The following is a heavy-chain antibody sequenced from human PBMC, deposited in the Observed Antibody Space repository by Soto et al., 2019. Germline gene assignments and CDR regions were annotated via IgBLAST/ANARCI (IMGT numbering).Heavy chain of an antibody. Sequence: PVGSLRLSCAASGFTFSSYWMHWVRQAPGKGLVWVSRINSDGSITSYADSVKGRFTISRDNAKNTLYLHMNSLRAEDTAVYYCARQEGAAFYYDGMDVWGQGTTVTFSS. CDR2: INSDGSIT. V-gene: IGHV3-74*01. CDR3: ARQEGAAFYYDGMDV. CDR1: GFTFSSYW. J-gene: IGHJ6*02.